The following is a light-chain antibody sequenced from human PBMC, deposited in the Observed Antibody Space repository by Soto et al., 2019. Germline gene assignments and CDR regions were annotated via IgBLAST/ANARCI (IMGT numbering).Light chain of an antibody. J-gene: IGLJ3*02. CDR1: RSNIGSNT. Sequence: QSVLIQSPSASGTPGQRVTISCSGSRSNIGSNTVNWYQQVPGTAPRLLIYANNQRPSGVPDRFSGSKSGTSASLAISGLQSEDEADYYCAAWDDSLNGPVFGGGTKLNVL. CDR2: ANN. V-gene: IGLV1-44*01. CDR3: AAWDDSLNGPV.